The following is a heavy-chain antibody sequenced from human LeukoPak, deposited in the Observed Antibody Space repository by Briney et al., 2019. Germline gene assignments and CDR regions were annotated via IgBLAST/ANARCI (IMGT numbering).Heavy chain of an antibody. CDR1: GASVSSSNYY. Sequence: SETLSLTCTVSGASVSSSNYYWSWIRQPPGKGLEWIGYIYYSGSTNYNPSLKSRVTISVDTSKNQFSLKLSSVTAADTAVYYCARRGIAAAGYDYWGQGTLVTVSS. CDR2: IYYSGST. V-gene: IGHV4-61*01. J-gene: IGHJ4*02. D-gene: IGHD6-13*01. CDR3: ARRGIAAAGYDY.